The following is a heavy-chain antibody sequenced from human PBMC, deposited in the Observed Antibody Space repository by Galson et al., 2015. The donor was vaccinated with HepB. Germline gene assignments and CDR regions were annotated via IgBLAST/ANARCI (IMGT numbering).Heavy chain of an antibody. V-gene: IGHV3-23*01. D-gene: IGHD6-19*01. CDR2: ITGGGYTT. CDR1: GFTFSSNA. Sequence: SLRLSCAASGFTFSSNAMSWVRQAPGKGLEWVSAITGGGYTTYYADSVKGRFAISRDNSKNTLYLQMNSLRAEDTAVYYCAKDRYTSGPRQFDYWGQGTLVTVSS. J-gene: IGHJ4*02. CDR3: AKDRYTSGPRQFDY.